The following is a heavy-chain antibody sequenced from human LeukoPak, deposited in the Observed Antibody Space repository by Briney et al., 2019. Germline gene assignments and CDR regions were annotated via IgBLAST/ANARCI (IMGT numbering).Heavy chain of an antibody. J-gene: IGHJ3*02. CDR1: GYSISNGYY. V-gene: IGHV4-38-2*02. CDR3: AKDTGYYDSRGYGAFDI. CDR2: IYHSGST. Sequence: SETLSLTCTVSGYSISNGYYWGWVRQPPGKGLEWIGSIYHSGSTYYNLSLKSRVTISVDTSKNHFSLKLSSVTAADTAVYYCAKDTGYYDSRGYGAFDIWGQGTMVTVSS. D-gene: IGHD3-22*01.